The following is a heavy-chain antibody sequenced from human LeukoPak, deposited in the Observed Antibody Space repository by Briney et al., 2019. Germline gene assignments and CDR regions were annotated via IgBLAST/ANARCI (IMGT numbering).Heavy chain of an antibody. D-gene: IGHD2-2*01. V-gene: IGHV4-30-4*01. CDR2: IYYSGST. Sequence: SETLSLTCTVSGGSISSGDYYWSWIRQPPGKGLEWIGYIYYSGSTYYNPSLKSRVTISVDTSKNQFSLKLSSVTAADTAVYYCARGVDALGPSTSCYGYWGQGTLVTVSS. CDR3: ARGVDALGPSTSCYGY. J-gene: IGHJ4*02. CDR1: GGSISSGDYY.